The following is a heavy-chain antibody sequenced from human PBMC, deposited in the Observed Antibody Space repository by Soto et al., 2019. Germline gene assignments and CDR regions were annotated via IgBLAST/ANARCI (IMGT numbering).Heavy chain of an antibody. D-gene: IGHD6-13*01. CDR2: IKGKVDGGTT. CDR1: DLTFSNAW. Sequence: EVQLVESGGGLVKPGGSLRLSCSASDLTFSNAWMNWVRQAPGKGLEWVGRIKGKVDGGTTDYAAPVKGRFTISRDDSESMVFLQMNSLKTEDTALYYCATVGSITAAGTPFDYWGQGTLVTVSS. V-gene: IGHV3-15*07. CDR3: ATVGSITAAGTPFDY. J-gene: IGHJ4*02.